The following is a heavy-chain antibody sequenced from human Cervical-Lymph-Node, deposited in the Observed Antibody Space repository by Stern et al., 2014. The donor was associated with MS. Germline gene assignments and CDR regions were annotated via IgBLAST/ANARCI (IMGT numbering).Heavy chain of an antibody. Sequence: EVQLVESGGGLVQPGGSLRLSCAASGFIFRDYSMNWVRQAPGQGLEWVSYISHSGYTTNYADSVKGRFTISRDNAKNSLYLQMNSLRAEDTAVYYCARVPLRSGTMGWGQGTLVTVSS. CDR3: ARVPLRSGTMG. V-gene: IGHV3-48*01. CDR2: ISHSGYTT. J-gene: IGHJ4*02. CDR1: GFIFRDYS. D-gene: IGHD6-25*01.